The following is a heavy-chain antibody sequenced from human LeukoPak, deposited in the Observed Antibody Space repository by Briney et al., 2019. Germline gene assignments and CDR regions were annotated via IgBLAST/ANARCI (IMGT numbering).Heavy chain of an antibody. CDR3: ARSPYGDNGDY. CDR1: GGSFSGYY. D-gene: IGHD4-17*01. J-gene: IGHJ4*02. Sequence: SETLSLTCAVYGGSFSGYYWSWIRQPPGKGLEWIGEINHSGSTNYNPSLKSRVTISVDTSKNQFSLKLSSVTAADTAVYYCARSPYGDNGDYWGQGTLVTVSS. CDR2: INHSGST. V-gene: IGHV4-34*01.